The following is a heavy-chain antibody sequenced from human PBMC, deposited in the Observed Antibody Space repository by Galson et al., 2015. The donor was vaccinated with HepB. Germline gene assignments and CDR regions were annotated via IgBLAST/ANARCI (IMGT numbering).Heavy chain of an antibody. CDR2: IDLDGDK. V-gene: IGHV2-70*04. D-gene: IGHD3-16*01. J-gene: IGHJ6*02. CDR1: GLSLSTTGVR. Sequence: PALGKPTQTLTLTCTFSGLSLSTTGVRVSWIRQPPGEALEWLARIDLDGDKYYSTSLKTRLTISKDIAKNQVLLTMANMDPVDTATYYCARMGGNTYYHGMDVWGQGTTVTVSS. CDR3: ARMGGNTYYHGMDV.